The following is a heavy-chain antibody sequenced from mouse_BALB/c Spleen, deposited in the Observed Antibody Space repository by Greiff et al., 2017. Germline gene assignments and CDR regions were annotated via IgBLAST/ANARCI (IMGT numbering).Heavy chain of an antibody. V-gene: IGHV1-9*01. CDR2: ILPGSGST. D-gene: IGHD1-2*01. CDR3: ARRGYYGDEGYFDV. CDR1: GYTFSSYW. J-gene: IGHJ1*01. Sequence: QVQLQQSGAELMKPGASVKISCKATGYTFSSYWIEWVKQRPGHGLEWLGEILPGSGSTNYNEKFKGKATFTADTSSNTAYMQLSSLTSEDSAVYYCARRGYYGDEGYFDVWGAGTTVTVAS.